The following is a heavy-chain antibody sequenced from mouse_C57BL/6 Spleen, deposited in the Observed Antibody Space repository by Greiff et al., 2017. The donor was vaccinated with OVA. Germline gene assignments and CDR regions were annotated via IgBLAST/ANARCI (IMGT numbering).Heavy chain of an antibody. V-gene: IGHV5-17*01. Sequence: EVHLVESGGGLVKPGGSLKLSCAASGFTFSDYGMHWVRQAPEKGLEWVAYISSGSSTIYYADTVKGRFTISRDNAKNTLFLQMTSLRSEDTAMYYCARTMMVTLYYAMDYWGQGTSVTVSS. J-gene: IGHJ4*01. CDR2: ISSGSSTI. D-gene: IGHD2-3*01. CDR1: GFTFSDYG. CDR3: ARTMMVTLYYAMDY.